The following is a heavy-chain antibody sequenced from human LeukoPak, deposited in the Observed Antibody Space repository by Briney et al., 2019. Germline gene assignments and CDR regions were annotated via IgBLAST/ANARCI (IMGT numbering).Heavy chain of an antibody. CDR1: GYTFSNYG. D-gene: IGHD2-2*01. V-gene: IGHV1-18*01. CDR3: ARGARISSSWYSSV. J-gene: IGHJ4*02. CDR2: LSAYNTNT. Sequence: GASVKVSCKTSGYTFSNYGVSWVRQAPGQGREWMGWLSAYNTNTNYAHNSQGSLTMTTDTSTSTTYMDLRSLRSDDTAVSSCARGARISSSWYSSVWGQGTLITVS.